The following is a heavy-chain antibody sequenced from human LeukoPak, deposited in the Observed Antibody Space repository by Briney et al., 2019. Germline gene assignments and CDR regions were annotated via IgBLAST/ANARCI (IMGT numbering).Heavy chain of an antibody. CDR3: ARDSALSTSFHY. CDR1: GGSITTGAYY. CDR2: IYQSGST. J-gene: IGHJ4*02. V-gene: IGHV4-30-2*01. Sequence: SQTLSLTCNVSGGSITTGAYYWSWIRQPPGKRLEYIGYIYQSGSTYYNPSLKSRVTISLDRSKNDFSLKLTSVTAADTAVYYCARDSALSTSFHYWGQGILVTVSS.